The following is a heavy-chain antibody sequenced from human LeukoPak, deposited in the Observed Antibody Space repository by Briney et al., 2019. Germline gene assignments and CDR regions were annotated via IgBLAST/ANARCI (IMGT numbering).Heavy chain of an antibody. V-gene: IGHV4-34*01. CDR3: ARGRLSRYGMDV. Sequence: SETLSLTCAVYGGSFSGYYWSWIRQPPGKGLEWIGEINHSGSANYNPSLKSRVTISVDTSKNQFSLKLSSVTAADTAVYYCARGRLSRYGMDVWGKGTTVTVSS. CDR1: GGSFSGYY. J-gene: IGHJ6*04. D-gene: IGHD2-15*01. CDR2: INHSGSA.